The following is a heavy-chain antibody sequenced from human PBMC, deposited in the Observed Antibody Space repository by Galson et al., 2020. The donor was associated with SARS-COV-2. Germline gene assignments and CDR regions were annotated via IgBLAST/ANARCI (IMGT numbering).Heavy chain of an antibody. CDR1: GYTLPELS. CDR2: FDPEDGET. D-gene: IGHD3-22*01. Sequence: ASVKVSCKVSGYTLPELSMHWVRQAPGKGLEWLGGFDPEDGETIYAQKFQGRVTMTEDTSTDTAYMGLSSLRSEDTAVYYCATATPITMTGWFDPWGQGTLVTVSS. CDR3: ATATPITMTGWFDP. J-gene: IGHJ5*02. V-gene: IGHV1-24*01.